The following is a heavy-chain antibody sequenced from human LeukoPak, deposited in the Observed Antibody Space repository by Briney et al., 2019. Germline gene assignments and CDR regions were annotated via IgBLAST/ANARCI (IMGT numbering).Heavy chain of an antibody. Sequence: ASVKVSCKASGGTFSSYAISWVRQAPGQGLEWMGGIIPIFGTANYAQKFQGRVTITADESTSTAYMELSSLRSEDTAVYYCARVLLPYNWFDPWGQGTLVTVSS. V-gene: IGHV1-69*01. J-gene: IGHJ5*02. CDR3: ARVLLPYNWFDP. CDR1: GGTFSSYA. CDR2: IIPIFGTA.